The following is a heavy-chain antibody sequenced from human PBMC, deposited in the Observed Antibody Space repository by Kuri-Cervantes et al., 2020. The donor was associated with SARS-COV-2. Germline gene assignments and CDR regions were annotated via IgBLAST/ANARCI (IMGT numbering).Heavy chain of an antibody. V-gene: IGHV3-23*01. D-gene: IGHD3-22*01. CDR3: ANSGRSRFRATMIVVVINGCAFDI. CDR1: GFTFSSYW. CDR2: ISWSGGST. J-gene: IGHJ3*02. Sequence: GESLKISCAASGFTFSSYWMFWVRQAPGKGLEWVSAISWSGGSTYYEDSVKGPFTISRDNSKNTLYLQMNSLRAGDTAVYYSANSGRSRFRATMIVVVINGCAFDIWGQGTMVTVSS.